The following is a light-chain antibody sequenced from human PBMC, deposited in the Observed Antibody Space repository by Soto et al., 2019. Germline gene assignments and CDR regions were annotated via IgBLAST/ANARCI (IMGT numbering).Light chain of an antibody. CDR2: KVS. CDR1: QSPEYSDGNTY. Sequence: DVVMTQSPLSLPVTLGQPASISCRSSQSPEYSDGNTYLNWFQQRPGQSPRRLIYKVSNRDSGVLDRFSGSGSGTDFTLRISSVEAEDVGVYYCIQGTHWPYTFGQGTKLEIK. CDR3: IQGTHWPYT. J-gene: IGKJ2*01. V-gene: IGKV2-30*01.